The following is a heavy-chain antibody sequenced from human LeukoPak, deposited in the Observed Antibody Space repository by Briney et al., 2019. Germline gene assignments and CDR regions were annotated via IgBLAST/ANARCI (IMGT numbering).Heavy chain of an antibody. J-gene: IGHJ4*02. Sequence: NSSGTLSLTCGVSGGSITNTNYWTWVRQPPGKGLEWIGEVNLQGSTNYNPSLMGRVAISVDTSENHISLQLTSVTAADTAVYYCAKWSGDYPSYYLDYWGQGTLVTVSS. CDR3: AKWSGDYPSYYLDY. CDR1: GGSITNTNY. V-gene: IGHV4-4*02. D-gene: IGHD4-17*01. CDR2: VNLQGST.